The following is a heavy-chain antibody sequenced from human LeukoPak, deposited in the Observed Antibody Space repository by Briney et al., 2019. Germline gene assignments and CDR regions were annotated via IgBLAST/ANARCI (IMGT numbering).Heavy chain of an antibody. CDR1: GYTFTSYG. V-gene: IGHV1-2*02. J-gene: IGHJ6*03. CDR3: ARRVENYYYYYMDV. CDR2: INPNSGGT. D-gene: IGHD1-1*01. Sequence: ASVKVSCKASGYTFTSYGISWVRQAPGQGLEWMGWINPNSGGTNYAQKFQGRVTMTRDTSISTAYMELSRLRSDDTAVYYCARRVENYYYYYMDVWGKGTTVTVSS.